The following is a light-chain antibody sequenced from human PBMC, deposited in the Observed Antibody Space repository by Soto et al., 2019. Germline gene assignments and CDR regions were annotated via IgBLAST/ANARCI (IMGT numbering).Light chain of an antibody. V-gene: IGKV4-1*01. CDR1: QSVLYSSNNKNY. Sequence: DIVMTQSPDSLAVSLGERAAINCKSSQSVLYSSNNKNYLAWYQQKPGQPPKLLIDWASTLESGVPDRFSGSGSGTDFTLTISSLQAEEVAVYYWQQYYSTPPTFGQGTKVEIK. CDR2: WAS. CDR3: QQYYSTPPT. J-gene: IGKJ1*01.